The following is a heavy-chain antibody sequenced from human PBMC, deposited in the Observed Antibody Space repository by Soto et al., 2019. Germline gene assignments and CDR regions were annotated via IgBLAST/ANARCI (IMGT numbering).Heavy chain of an antibody. CDR2: ISAYNGNT. CDR3: ASALYYYGSGSSLDV. CDR1: GYTFTSYG. V-gene: IGHV1-18*01. J-gene: IGHJ6*02. D-gene: IGHD3-10*01. Sequence: GASVKVSCKASGYTFTSYGISWVRQAPGQGLEWMGWISAYNGNTNYAQKLQGRVTMTTDTSTSTAYMELRSLRSDDTAVYYCASALYYYGSGSSLDVWGQGTTVTVYS.